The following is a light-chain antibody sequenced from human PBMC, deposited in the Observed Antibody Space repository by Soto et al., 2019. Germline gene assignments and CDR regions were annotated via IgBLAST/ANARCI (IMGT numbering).Light chain of an antibody. V-gene: IGKV3-11*01. Sequence: EIVLTQSPATLSLSPGCRATLSCRAGQSVSSYLAWYQQKPGQAPRLLIYDASNRATGIPARFSGGGSGTDFTLTISSLEPEDFAVYYCQQRSIWPPTFGQGTRLEIK. J-gene: IGKJ5*01. CDR2: DAS. CDR3: QQRSIWPPT. CDR1: QSVSSY.